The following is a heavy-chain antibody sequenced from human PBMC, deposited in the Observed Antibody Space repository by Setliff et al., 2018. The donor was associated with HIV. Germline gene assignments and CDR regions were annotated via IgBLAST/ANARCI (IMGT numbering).Heavy chain of an antibody. D-gene: IGHD1-26*01. CDR1: GGSFSGSY. J-gene: IGHJ5*02. CDR3: ARGPYSRKFDP. Sequence: SETLSLTCAVYGGSFSGSYWSWVRQPPGKGLEWIGEINHSGRTNNNPSLKGRVIMSEDTSKNHFSLRLNSVTAADTAVYFCARGPYSRKFDPWGQGTLVTVSS. CDR2: INHSGRT. V-gene: IGHV4-34*01.